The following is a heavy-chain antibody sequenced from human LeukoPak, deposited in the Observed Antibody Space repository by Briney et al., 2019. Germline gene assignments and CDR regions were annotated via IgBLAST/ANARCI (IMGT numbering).Heavy chain of an antibody. CDR1: GXSISSYY. J-gene: IGHJ5*02. Sequence: SETLSLTCTVSGXSISSYYWSWIRQPPGKGLEWIGYIYYSGSTNYNPSLKSRVTISVDTSKNQFSLKLSSVTAADTAVYYCARGPLIGWFDPWGQGTLVTVSS. CDR2: IYYSGST. D-gene: IGHD3-16*01. V-gene: IGHV4-59*01. CDR3: ARGPLIGWFDP.